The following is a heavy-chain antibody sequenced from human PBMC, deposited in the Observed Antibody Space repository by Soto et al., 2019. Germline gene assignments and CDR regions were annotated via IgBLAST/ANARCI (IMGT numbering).Heavy chain of an antibody. CDR3: ARQGGYSYGPNWFDP. CDR1: GGSISSSSYY. D-gene: IGHD5-18*01. V-gene: IGHV4-39*01. Sequence: SETLSLTCTVSGGSISSSSYYWGWIRQPPGKGLEWIGSIYYSGSTYYNPSLKSRVTISVDTSKNQFSLKLSSVTAADTAVYYCARQGGYSYGPNWFDPWGQGTLVNVSS. CDR2: IYYSGST. J-gene: IGHJ5*02.